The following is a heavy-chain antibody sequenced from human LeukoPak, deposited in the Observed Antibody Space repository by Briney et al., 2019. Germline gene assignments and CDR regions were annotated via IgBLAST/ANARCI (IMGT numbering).Heavy chain of an antibody. CDR2: LYSGDST. CDR3: AKGPMPRGFDY. V-gene: IGHV3-23*01. CDR1: GFTFSDYG. J-gene: IGHJ4*02. D-gene: IGHD3-10*01. Sequence: GGSLRLSCAASGFTFSDYGMSWVRQAPGKGLEWVSVLYSGDSTYYADSVKGRFTISRDNSKNTLYLQMNSLRAEDTAVYYCAKGPMPRGFDYWGQGTLVTVSS.